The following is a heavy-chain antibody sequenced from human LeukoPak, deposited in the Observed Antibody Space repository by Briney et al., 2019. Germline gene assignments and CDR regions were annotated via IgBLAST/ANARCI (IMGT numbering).Heavy chain of an antibody. CDR3: ARDLNYGALDY. CDR2: IYSGGST. V-gene: IGHV3-53*01. Sequence: GGSLRLSCAASGFTVSSNYMSWVRQAPGKGLEWVSVIYSGGSTYYADSVKGRFTISRDNSKNTLYLQMNSLRAEDTAVYYCARDLNYGALDYWGQGTLVTVSS. J-gene: IGHJ4*02. D-gene: IGHD4-17*01. CDR1: GFTVSSNY.